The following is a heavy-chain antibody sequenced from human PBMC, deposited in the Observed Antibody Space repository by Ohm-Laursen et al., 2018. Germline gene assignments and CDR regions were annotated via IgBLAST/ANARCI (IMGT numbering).Heavy chain of an antibody. D-gene: IGHD6-13*01. CDR1: GASINIYY. J-gene: IGHJ4*02. CDR3: ARLSVAAAGPDY. CDR2: IDHTGNT. Sequence: SETLSLTCTVSGASINIYYWGWVRQPPGKGLEWIAYIDHTGNTNYNPSLKSRLTMSIDTSKNQFSLKLSSVTAADTAVYYCARLSVAAAGPDYWGQGTLVTVSS. V-gene: IGHV4-59*01.